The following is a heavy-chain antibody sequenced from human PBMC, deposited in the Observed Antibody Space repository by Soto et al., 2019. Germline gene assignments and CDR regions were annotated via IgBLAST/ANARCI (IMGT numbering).Heavy chain of an antibody. CDR2: ISGSGGST. CDR3: AKDPPLNQPVRGGPEENWFDP. J-gene: IGHJ5*02. CDR1: GFTFSSYA. Sequence: PGGSLRLSCAASGFTFSSYAMSWVRQAPGKGLEWVSAISGSGGSTYYADSVKGRFTISRDNSKNTLYLQMNSLKAEDTAVYYCAKDPPLNQPVRGGPEENWFDPWGQGTLVTVSS. V-gene: IGHV3-23*01. D-gene: IGHD6-6*01.